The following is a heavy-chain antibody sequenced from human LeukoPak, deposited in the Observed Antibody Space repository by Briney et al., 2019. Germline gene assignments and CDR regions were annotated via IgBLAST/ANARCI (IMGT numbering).Heavy chain of an antibody. Sequence: SETLSLTCTVSGGSISSYYWSWIRQPPGKGLEWIGYIYYSGSTYYNPSLKSRVTISVDTSKNQFSLKLSSVTAADTAVYYCARRGYSSSGTNWFDPWGQGTLVTVSS. CDR3: ARRGYSSSGTNWFDP. J-gene: IGHJ5*02. V-gene: IGHV4-59*08. CDR2: IYYSGST. D-gene: IGHD6-13*01. CDR1: GGSISSYY.